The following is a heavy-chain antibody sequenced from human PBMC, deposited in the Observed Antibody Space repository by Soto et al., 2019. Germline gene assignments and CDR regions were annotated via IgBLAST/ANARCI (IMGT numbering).Heavy chain of an antibody. CDR3: ARDVSGSTTRGYYYYGMDV. D-gene: IGHD2-2*01. J-gene: IGHJ6*02. CDR1: GGSISSSNYY. Sequence: SSETLSLTCTVSGGSISSSNYYWTWFRQPAGKGLECIGRVYASGSTNYNPSLKGRVTMSVDTSNNQFSLKVSSVTAADTAVYYCARDVSGSTTRGYYYYGMDVWGQGTTVTVSS. V-gene: IGHV4-61*02. CDR2: VYASGST.